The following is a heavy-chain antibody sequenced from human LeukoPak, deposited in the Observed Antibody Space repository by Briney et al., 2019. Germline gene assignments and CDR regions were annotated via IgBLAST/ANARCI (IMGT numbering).Heavy chain of an antibody. CDR1: GGSISGSGDY. V-gene: IGHV4-31*03. D-gene: IGHD4-23*01. Sequence: ASGTLSLTCTVSGGSISGSGDYWSWIRQRPGKGLEWIGNIFYTGSTYYNPSLESRVTISVDTSKNQFSLKLRSVTAADTAVYYCARVSTVVTDQDYWGQGTLVTVSS. J-gene: IGHJ4*02. CDR3: ARVSTVVTDQDY. CDR2: IFYTGST.